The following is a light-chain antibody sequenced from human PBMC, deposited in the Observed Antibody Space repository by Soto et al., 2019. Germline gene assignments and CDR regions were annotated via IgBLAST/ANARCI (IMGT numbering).Light chain of an antibody. J-gene: IGLJ1*01. CDR3: SAITMSSYYV. CDR2: DVS. Sequence: QYVLTQPASVSGSPGQSITISCTGTSRDVGAYNDVSWYQQLPGTVPKLMIYDVSNRPSGVSNRCSGSKSGNTPSLTISGLQAEDEADYYCSAITMSSYYVFGGGTKVTVL. CDR1: SRDVGAYND. V-gene: IGLV2-14*03.